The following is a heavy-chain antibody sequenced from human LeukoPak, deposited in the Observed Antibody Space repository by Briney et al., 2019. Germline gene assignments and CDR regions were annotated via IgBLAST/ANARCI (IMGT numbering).Heavy chain of an antibody. Sequence: SETLSLTCAVYGGSFSGYYWSWIRQPPGKGLEWIGEINHSGSTNYNPSLKSRVTISVDTSKNQFSLKLSSVTAADTAVYYCARVRMLYDFWSGYGNWFDPWGQGTLVTVSS. J-gene: IGHJ5*02. D-gene: IGHD3-3*01. CDR2: INHSGST. V-gene: IGHV4-34*01. CDR3: ARVRMLYDFWSGYGNWFDP. CDR1: GGSFSGYY.